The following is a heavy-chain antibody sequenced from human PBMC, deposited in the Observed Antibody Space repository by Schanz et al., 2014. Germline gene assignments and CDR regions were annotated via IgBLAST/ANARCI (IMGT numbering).Heavy chain of an antibody. CDR2: IIPILGIT. Sequence: QLMQSGSEVRKPGASVKVSCEASGYTFTSYYIHWFRQAPGQGLEWMGRIIPILGITNVAQKFQGRVTMTADKSTSTVYMEVSGLRSEDTAVYYCAKVDRTRYYAMDVWGQGTTVTVSS. CDR1: GYTFTSYY. J-gene: IGHJ6*02. V-gene: IGHV1-46*01. D-gene: IGHD3-9*01. CDR3: AKVDRTRYYAMDV.